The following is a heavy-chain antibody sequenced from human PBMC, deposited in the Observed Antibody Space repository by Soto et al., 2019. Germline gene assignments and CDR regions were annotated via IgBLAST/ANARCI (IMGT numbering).Heavy chain of an antibody. Sequence: QVQLVQSGAEVKKPGASVKVSCKASGYTFTSYGISWMRQAPGQGLEWMGWISAYNGNTNYAQKLQGRVTMTTDTSTSTAYMELRSLRSDDTAVYYCARGGRHSLKMIVAPNYYFDYWGQGTLVTVSS. V-gene: IGHV1-18*01. D-gene: IGHD3-22*01. J-gene: IGHJ4*02. CDR2: ISAYNGNT. CDR1: GYTFTSYG. CDR3: ARGGRHSLKMIVAPNYYFDY.